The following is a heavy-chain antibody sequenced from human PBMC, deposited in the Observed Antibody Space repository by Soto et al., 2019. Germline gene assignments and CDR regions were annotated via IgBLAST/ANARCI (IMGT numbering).Heavy chain of an antibody. Sequence: GASVKVSCKASGFTFTSSAVQWVRQARGQRLEWIGWIVVGSGNTNYAQKFQERVTITRDMSTSTAYMELSSLRSEDTAVYYCARSLLESNWFDPWGQGTLVTVSS. D-gene: IGHD3-3*01. CDR2: IVVGSGNT. CDR1: GFTFTSSA. V-gene: IGHV1-58*01. J-gene: IGHJ5*02. CDR3: ARSLLESNWFDP.